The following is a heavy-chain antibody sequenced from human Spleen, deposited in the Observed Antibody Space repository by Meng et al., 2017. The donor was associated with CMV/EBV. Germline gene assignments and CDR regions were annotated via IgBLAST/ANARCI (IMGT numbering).Heavy chain of an antibody. D-gene: IGHD3-22*01. CDR3: ARDSRYYYDSSGYYHNWFDP. J-gene: IGHJ5*02. CDR1: GFTVSSYA. CDR2: ISYDGSNK. V-gene: IGHV3-30-3*01. Sequence: QVQLVESXXGXVQPGXXLXXXXXXSGFTVSSYAMHWVRQAPGKGLEWVAVISYDGSNKYYADSVKGRFTISRDNSKNTLYLQMNSLRAEDTAVYYCARDSRYYYDSSGYYHNWFDPWGQGTLINVSS.